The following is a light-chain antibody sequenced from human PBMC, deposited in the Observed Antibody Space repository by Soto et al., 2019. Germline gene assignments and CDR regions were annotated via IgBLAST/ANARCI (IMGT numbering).Light chain of an antibody. CDR1: QSIDTY. V-gene: IGKV1-39*01. CDR2: AAS. J-gene: IGKJ1*01. Sequence: EIEMTQSPSSVSASVGDRVTIICRASQSIDTYLNWYQKKPGKDPKFLIYAASSLRSGVPSRFSGGGSGTDFNLTISSLQTEDFATYYCQQRHSTPLLFGQGTKVDIK. CDR3: QQRHSTPLL.